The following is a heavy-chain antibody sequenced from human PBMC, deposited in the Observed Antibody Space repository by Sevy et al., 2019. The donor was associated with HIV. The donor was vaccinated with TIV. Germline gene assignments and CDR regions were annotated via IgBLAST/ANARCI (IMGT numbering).Heavy chain of an antibody. D-gene: IGHD3-22*01. V-gene: IGHV3-48*01. CDR1: GFTFSSYS. Sequence: GGSLRLSCAASGFTFSSYSMNWVRQAPGKGLEWVSYISSSSSTIYYADSVKGRFTTSRDNAKNSLYLQMNSLRAEDTAVYYCARTGPPGYYYDSSGSDYWGQGTLVTVSS. CDR3: ARTGPPGYYYDSSGSDY. CDR2: ISSSSSTI. J-gene: IGHJ4*02.